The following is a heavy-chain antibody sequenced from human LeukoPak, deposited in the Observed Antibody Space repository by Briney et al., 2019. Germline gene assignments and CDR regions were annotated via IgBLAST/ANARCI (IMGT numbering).Heavy chain of an antibody. V-gene: IGHV3-64*01. CDR1: GFTFSSYA. D-gene: IGHD4-17*01. J-gene: IGHJ4*02. CDR2: ISSNGGST. CDR3: ATLTVTTSQRSF. Sequence: GGSLRLSCAASGFTFSSYAMHWVRQAPGKGLEYVSAISSNGGSTYYANSVKGRFTISRDTSKNTLYLQMGSLRAEDMAVYYCATLTVTTSQRSFWGQGTLVTVSS.